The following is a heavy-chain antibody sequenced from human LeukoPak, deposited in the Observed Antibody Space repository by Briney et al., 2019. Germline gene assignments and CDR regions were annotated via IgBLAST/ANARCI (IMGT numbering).Heavy chain of an antibody. J-gene: IGHJ4*02. CDR1: EFTFSSYS. CDR2: ISRSGGTI. Sequence: GGSLRLSCAASEFTFSSYSMNWVRQAPGKGLEWVSYISRSGGTIYYADSVRGRFTISRDNAKNSLFLQMSNLIAEDTAVYYCARDITVGTTPDYWGQGTLVTVSS. CDR3: ARDITVGTTPDY. V-gene: IGHV3-48*01. D-gene: IGHD1-1*01.